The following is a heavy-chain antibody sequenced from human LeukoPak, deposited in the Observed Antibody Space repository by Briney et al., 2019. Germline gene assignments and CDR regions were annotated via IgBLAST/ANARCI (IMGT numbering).Heavy chain of an antibody. CDR3: ARDWPHHYYYGMDV. CDR1: GFTFSSYG. J-gene: IGHJ6*02. V-gene: IGHV3-33*01. Sequence: GGSLRLSCAASGFTFSSYGMHWVRQAPGKGLEWVAVIWYDGSNKYYADSVKGRFTISRDNSKNTLYLQMNSLRAEDTAVYYCARDWPHHYYYGMDVWGQGTTVTVSS. CDR2: IWYDGSNK.